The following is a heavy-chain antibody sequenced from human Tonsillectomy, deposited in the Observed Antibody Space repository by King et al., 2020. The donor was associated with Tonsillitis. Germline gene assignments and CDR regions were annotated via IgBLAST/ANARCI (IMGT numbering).Heavy chain of an antibody. J-gene: IGHJ4*02. D-gene: IGHD2-15*01. V-gene: IGHV3-23*03. CDR3: AKDRSGFCSDGSCYASDS. CDR2: IYSAGGAT. CDR1: GFTFRNYA. Sequence: VQPVESGGGLVQPGGSLRLSCAASGFTFRNYAMSWVRQAPGKGLEWVSVIYSAGGATFYADSVRGRFTISRDNSQNTLYLQMNSLRAEDTAVYYCAKDRSGFCSDGSCYASDSWGQGTLVTVSS.